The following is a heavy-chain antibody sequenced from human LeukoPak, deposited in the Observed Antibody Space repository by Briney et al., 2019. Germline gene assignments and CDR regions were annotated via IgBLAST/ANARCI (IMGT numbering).Heavy chain of an antibody. J-gene: IGHJ4*02. CDR1: GFTFSSYA. D-gene: IGHD3-9*01. V-gene: IGHV3-30*18. CDR3: AKVLSEGYLPGYYNPYDC. Sequence: PGGSLRLSCAASGFTFSSYAMHWARQAPGKGLEWVAVISYEGNNIYYVDSVKGRFTISRDDSKNTLYLQMNSLRADDTAVYYCAKVLSEGYLPGYYNPYDCWGQGILVTVSS. CDR2: ISYEGNNI.